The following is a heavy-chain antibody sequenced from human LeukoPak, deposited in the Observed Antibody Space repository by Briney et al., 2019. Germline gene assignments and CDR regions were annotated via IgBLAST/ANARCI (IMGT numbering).Heavy chain of an antibody. D-gene: IGHD2-21*02. J-gene: IGHJ4*02. CDR3: VKDWRDESNCGGDCLQY. V-gene: IGHV3-23*01. CDR1: GFTFSAYS. CDR2: ISVSGGGT. Sequence: GGSLRLSCVASGFTFSAYSMTWVRQAPGKGLDWVSSISVSGGGTYYADSVRGRFTISRDNSKNTLYLHMNSLRAEDTAVYYCVKDWRDESNCGGDCLQYWGQGTLVTVSS.